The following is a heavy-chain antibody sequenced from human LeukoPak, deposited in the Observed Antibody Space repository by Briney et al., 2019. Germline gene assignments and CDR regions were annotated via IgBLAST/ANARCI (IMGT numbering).Heavy chain of an antibody. Sequence: SETLSLTCAVYGGSFSGYYWSWLRQPPGKGLEWIAEINHSGSTSYNPSLKSRVTISIDTSKNQFSLKLSSVTAADTAVYYCARGQYRRDYWGQGTLVTVSS. CDR1: GGSFSGYY. CDR2: INHSGST. V-gene: IGHV4-34*01. J-gene: IGHJ4*02. D-gene: IGHD5-18*01. CDR3: ARGQYRRDY.